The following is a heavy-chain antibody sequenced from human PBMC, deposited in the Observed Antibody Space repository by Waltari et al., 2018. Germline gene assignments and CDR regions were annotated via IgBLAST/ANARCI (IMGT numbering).Heavy chain of an antibody. CDR3: ARGLAARQFDY. CDR2: IYSGGST. J-gene: IGHJ4*02. Sequence: EVQLVESGGGLIQPGGSLRLSCAASGFSVSSNYMSWVRQAPGKGLEWVSVIYSGGSTYCTYSVKGRFTISRDNSKNTLYLQMNSLRAEDTAVYYCARGLAARQFDYWGQGTLVTVSS. V-gene: IGHV3-53*01. CDR1: GFSVSSNY. D-gene: IGHD6-13*01.